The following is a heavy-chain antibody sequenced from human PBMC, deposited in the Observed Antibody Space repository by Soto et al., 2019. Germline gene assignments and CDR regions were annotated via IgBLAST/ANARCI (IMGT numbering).Heavy chain of an antibody. CDR1: GFTFRSFT. CDR2: ISSNSAYI. CDR3: TRDASRDSSARGWFDP. D-gene: IGHD6-13*01. V-gene: IGHV3-21*01. J-gene: IGHJ5*02. Sequence: GGSLRLSCAASGFTFRSFTMNWVRQAPGKGLEWVSTISSNSAYIYYTDALRGRFTISRDNAKNSLHLQMNSLRAEDTAVYYCTRDASRDSSARGWFDPWGPGTLVTGSS.